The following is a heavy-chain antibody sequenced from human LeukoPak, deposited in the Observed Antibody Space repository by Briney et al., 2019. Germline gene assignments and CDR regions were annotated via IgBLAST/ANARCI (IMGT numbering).Heavy chain of an antibody. CDR1: GFTFSSYE. CDR3: AKGRSARAFDI. CDR2: ISSSGSTI. V-gene: IGHV3-48*03. Sequence: PGGSLRLSCAASGFTFSSYEMNWVRQAPGKGLEWVSYISSSGSTIYYADSVKGRFTISRDNSKNTLYLQMNSLRAEDTAVYYCAKGRSARAFDIWGQGTMVTVSS. J-gene: IGHJ3*02.